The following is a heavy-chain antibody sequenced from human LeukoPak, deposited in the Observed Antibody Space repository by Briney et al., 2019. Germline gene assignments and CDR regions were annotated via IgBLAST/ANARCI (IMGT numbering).Heavy chain of an antibody. D-gene: IGHD4-17*01. Sequence: GGSLRLSCAASGFTFSDYYMSWIRQAPGKGLEWVSYISSSGSTIYCADSVKGRFTISRDNAKNSLYLQMNSLRAEDTAVYYCARMTTVTSDAFDIWGQGTVVTVSS. CDR2: ISSSGSTI. CDR1: GFTFSDYY. J-gene: IGHJ3*02. CDR3: ARMTTVTSDAFDI. V-gene: IGHV3-11*04.